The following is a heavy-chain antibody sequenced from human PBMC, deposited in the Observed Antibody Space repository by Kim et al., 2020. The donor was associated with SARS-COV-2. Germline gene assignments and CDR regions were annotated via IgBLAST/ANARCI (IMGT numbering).Heavy chain of an antibody. D-gene: IGHD6-19*01. Sequence: GGSLRLSCAASGFTFSSDSMNWVRQAPRKGLELVSSISSSSSYIYYADSVKGRFTISRDNAKNSLYLQMNSLRAEDTAVYYCAREGGGSSGWSWFDPWGQGTLVTVSS. V-gene: IGHV3-21*01. J-gene: IGHJ5*02. CDR2: ISSSSSYI. CDR1: GFTFSSDS. CDR3: AREGGGSSGWSWFDP.